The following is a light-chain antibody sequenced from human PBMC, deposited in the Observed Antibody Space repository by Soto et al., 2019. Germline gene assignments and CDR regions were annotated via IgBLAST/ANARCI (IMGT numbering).Light chain of an antibody. Sequence: QSVLTQSPSASASLGASVKLTCTLSSGHSSYAIAWHQQQPEKGPRYLMKLNSDGSHNKGDGIPDRFSGSSSGAERYLTISSLQSEDEADYYCQTWGTGIQLFGGGTKVTVL. CDR3: QTWGTGIQL. J-gene: IGLJ3*02. CDR2: LNSDGSH. CDR1: SGHSSYA. V-gene: IGLV4-69*01.